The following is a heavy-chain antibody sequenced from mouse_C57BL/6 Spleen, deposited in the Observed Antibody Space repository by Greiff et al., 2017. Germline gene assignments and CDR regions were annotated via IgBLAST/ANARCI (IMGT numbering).Heavy chain of an antibody. CDR2: INYDGSST. J-gene: IGHJ2*01. D-gene: IGHD1-1*01. CDR3: ARSGPVAPYFDY. V-gene: IGHV5-16*01. CDR1: GFTFSDYY. Sequence: EVKVVESEGGLVQPGSSMKLSCTASGFTFSDYYMAWVRQVPEKGLEWVANINYDGSSTYYLDSLKSRFIISRDNAKNILYLQMSSLKSEDTATYYCARSGPVAPYFDYWGQGTTLTVSS.